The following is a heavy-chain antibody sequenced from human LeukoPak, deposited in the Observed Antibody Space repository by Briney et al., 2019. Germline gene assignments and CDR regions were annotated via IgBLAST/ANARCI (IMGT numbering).Heavy chain of an antibody. V-gene: IGHV4-30-4*01. D-gene: IGHD4-17*01. CDR3: ARALYSMTTVTTEYWFDY. Sequence: SETLSLTCTVSGGFISSGDYYWSWIRQPPGKGLVWIRYIYYSESTYYNPSLKSRVTISVDTSNNQFSLKLTSVTAADTAGYYCARALYSMTTVTTEYWFDYWGQGTLVTVSS. CDR2: IYYSEST. J-gene: IGHJ4*02. CDR1: GGFISSGDYY.